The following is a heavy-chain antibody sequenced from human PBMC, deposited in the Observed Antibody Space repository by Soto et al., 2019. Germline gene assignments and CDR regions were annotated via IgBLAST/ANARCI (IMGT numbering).Heavy chain of an antibody. V-gene: IGHV1-8*01. CDR3: VRYKEYYSGMNV. Sequence: ASVKVSCKASGYTFTSYVIHWVRQATGRGLEWVGWMNPNSGYTNYAQKLQGGVAMTSDNSKTTAYIDVGSLRAEGTAGYLCVRYKEYYSGMNVWGQGTTVTVSS. CDR1: GYTFTSYV. D-gene: IGHD1-20*01. J-gene: IGHJ6*02. CDR2: MNPNSGYT.